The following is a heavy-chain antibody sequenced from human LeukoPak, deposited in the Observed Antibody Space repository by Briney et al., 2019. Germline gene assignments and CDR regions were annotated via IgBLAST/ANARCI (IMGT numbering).Heavy chain of an antibody. D-gene: IGHD4-23*01. CDR1: GYAFTGYY. CDR3: AREKYDGKSWDS. J-gene: IGHJ4*02. Sequence: GPSVKVSCKASGYAFTGYYIHWVRQAPGQGLEWMGRINPNSGGTNYAQNFQGRVTMTRDTSISTAHMELTRLRSDDTAVYYCAREKYDGKSWDSWGQGTLVTVSS. V-gene: IGHV1-2*06. CDR2: INPNSGGT.